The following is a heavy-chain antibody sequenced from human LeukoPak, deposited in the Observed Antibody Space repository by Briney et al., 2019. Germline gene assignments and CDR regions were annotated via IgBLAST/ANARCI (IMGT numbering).Heavy chain of an antibody. Sequence: SETLSLTCTVSGGSISSYYWSWIRQPPGKGLEWIGYIYYSGSTNYNPSLKSRVTISVDTSKNQFSLKLSSVTAADTAVYYCVRVEDGYNTRFDPWGQGTLVTVSS. J-gene: IGHJ5*02. CDR2: IYYSGST. V-gene: IGHV4-59*01. CDR3: VRVEDGYNTRFDP. D-gene: IGHD5-24*01. CDR1: GGSISSYY.